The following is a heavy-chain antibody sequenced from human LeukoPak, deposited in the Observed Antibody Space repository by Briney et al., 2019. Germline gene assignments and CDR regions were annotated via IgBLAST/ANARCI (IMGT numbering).Heavy chain of an antibody. D-gene: IGHD3-22*01. CDR1: GFTFSTYS. Sequence: GGSLRLSCAASGFTFSTYSMNWVRQAPGKGLEWVSYISSRSGTIHYADSVKGRFTISRDNAKNSMYLQMNSLRDEDTAVYYCARGYDTTGRAFDIWGQGTMVTVSS. V-gene: IGHV3-48*02. J-gene: IGHJ3*02. CDR3: ARGYDTTGRAFDI. CDR2: ISSRSGTI.